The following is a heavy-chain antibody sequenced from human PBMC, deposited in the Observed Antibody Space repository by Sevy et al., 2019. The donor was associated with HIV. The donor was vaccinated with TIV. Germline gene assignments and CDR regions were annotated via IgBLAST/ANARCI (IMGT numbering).Heavy chain of an antibody. Sequence: GGSLRLSCAASGFTFRTFAMSWVRQAPGKGLQWVSSISDTGTSTYYADSVEGRFTISRDNSKKTLYLQMNSLRAEDTALYYCAKYAGDSSHFDYWGQGTLVTVSS. CDR2: ISDTGTST. D-gene: IGHD7-27*01. V-gene: IGHV3-23*01. J-gene: IGHJ4*02. CDR1: GFTFRTFA. CDR3: AKYAGDSSHFDY.